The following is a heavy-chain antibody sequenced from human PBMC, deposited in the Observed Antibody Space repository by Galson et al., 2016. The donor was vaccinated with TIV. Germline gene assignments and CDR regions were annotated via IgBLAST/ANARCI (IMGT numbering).Heavy chain of an antibody. J-gene: IGHJ4*02. CDR2: IDLDDDK. CDR1: GFSLSTSGMC. CDR3: ARSLFSDHSGYWVDH. D-gene: IGHD3-22*01. V-gene: IGHV2-70*11. Sequence: PALVKPTQTLTLTCTFSGFSLSTSGMCVSWIRQPPGKALEWLARIDLDDDKNYSPFLKTRLTISKDTSKNQVVLTMSSMDPVDTATYYCARSLFSDHSGYWVDHWGQGTLVTVSS.